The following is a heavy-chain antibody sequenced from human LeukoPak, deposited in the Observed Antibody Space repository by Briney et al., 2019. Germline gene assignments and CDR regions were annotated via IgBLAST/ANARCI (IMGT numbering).Heavy chain of an antibody. V-gene: IGHV1-46*01. Sequence: ASVKVSCKASGYTFTSYYMHWVPHAPAQGLEWMGIINPSGGSTIYAQKFQGRVTMTRDTSTSTVYMDLSSLRSEDTAVYYCARDIDGDYPKGCWGQGTLVTVSS. J-gene: IGHJ4*02. D-gene: IGHD4-17*01. CDR2: INPSGGST. CDR3: ARDIDGDYPKGC. CDR1: GYTFTSYY.